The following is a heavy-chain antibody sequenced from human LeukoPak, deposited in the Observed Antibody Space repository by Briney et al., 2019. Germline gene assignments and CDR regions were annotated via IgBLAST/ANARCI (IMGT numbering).Heavy chain of an antibody. D-gene: IGHD6-6*01. CDR2: IYYSGRT. J-gene: IGHJ6*03. Sequence: SETLSLTCTVSGGSISSDYWSWIRQPPGKGLEWIGYIYYSGRTNYNPSLMSRVTISGDTSKNQISLKLSSVTAADTAVYYCARVYSSSPVYCYYYMDVWGKGTTVTVSS. V-gene: IGHV4-59*01. CDR1: GGSISSDY. CDR3: ARVYSSSPVYCYYYMDV.